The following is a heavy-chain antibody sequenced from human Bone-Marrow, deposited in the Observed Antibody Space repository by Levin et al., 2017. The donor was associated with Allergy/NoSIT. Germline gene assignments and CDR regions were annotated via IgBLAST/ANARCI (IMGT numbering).Heavy chain of an antibody. CDR1: GYRFTGYH. CDR2: INPSSGGT. D-gene: IGHD2-15*01. CDR3: SRGCSGGTCFLFDF. Sequence: GESLKISCKALGYRFTGYHMHWVRQAPGQGLEWMGWINPSSGGTNYAQQFQGWVTMTPDTSLSTAYMELSRLKSDETATYFCSRGCSGGTCFLFDFWGQGAMVTVSS. V-gene: IGHV1-2*04. J-gene: IGHJ4*02.